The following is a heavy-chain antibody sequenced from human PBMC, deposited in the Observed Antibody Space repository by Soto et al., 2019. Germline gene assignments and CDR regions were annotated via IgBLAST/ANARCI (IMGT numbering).Heavy chain of an antibody. D-gene: IGHD6-13*01. CDR3: TRDASRDSSAGGWFDP. Sequence: GDSLRLSSPASGFTFRSFNKNWVRQAPGKGLEWVSTISSNSAYIYYTDALRGRFTISRDNAKNSLHLQMNSLRAEDTAVYYCTRDASRDSSAGGWFDPWGPGTLVTVSS. CDR2: ISSNSAYI. V-gene: IGHV3-21*01. CDR1: GFTFRSFN. J-gene: IGHJ5*02.